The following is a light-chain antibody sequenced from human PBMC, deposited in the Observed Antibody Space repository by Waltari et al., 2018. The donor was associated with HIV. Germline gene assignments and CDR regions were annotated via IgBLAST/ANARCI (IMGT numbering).Light chain of an antibody. CDR1: QNITSY. CDR2: ATS. CDR3: QQSYSTPRT. V-gene: IGKV1-39*01. Sequence: DIQMTQSPSSLSASVGDRVTITCRASQNITSYLNWYQQKPGKAPKLLIYATSTLQSGVPSRFSASGSGTDFTLTISSLQPEDFATYYYQQSYSTPRTFGQGTKVEIK. J-gene: IGKJ1*01.